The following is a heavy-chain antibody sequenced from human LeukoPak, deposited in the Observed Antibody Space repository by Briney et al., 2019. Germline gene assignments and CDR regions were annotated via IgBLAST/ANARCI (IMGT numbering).Heavy chain of an antibody. Sequence: PGRSLSLSCAASGFTFSSYGMSWVRQAPGKGLEWVSAISGSGGSTYYADSVKGRFTISRDNSKNTLYLQMNSLRAEDTAVYYCAKLNYYGSGSYPFDYWGQGTLVTVSS. CDR1: GFTFSSYG. D-gene: IGHD3-10*01. CDR2: ISGSGGST. V-gene: IGHV3-23*01. J-gene: IGHJ4*02. CDR3: AKLNYYGSGSYPFDY.